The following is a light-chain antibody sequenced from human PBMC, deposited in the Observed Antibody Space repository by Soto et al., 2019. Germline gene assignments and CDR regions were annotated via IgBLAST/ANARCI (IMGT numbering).Light chain of an antibody. CDR3: QQYNDYPWT. Sequence: DSQMTQSPSTLSASVGDRVTITCRASQSISSWLAWYQQKPGKAPKLLIYDASSLESGVPSRFSGRGSETEFTLTISSLQPDDFATYYCQQYNDYPWTFGQGTTVEIK. V-gene: IGKV1-5*01. CDR1: QSISSW. CDR2: DAS. J-gene: IGKJ1*01.